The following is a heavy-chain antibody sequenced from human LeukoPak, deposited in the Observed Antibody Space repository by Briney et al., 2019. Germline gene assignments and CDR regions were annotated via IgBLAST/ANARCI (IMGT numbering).Heavy chain of an antibody. CDR1: GGSIIGYY. CDR2: VYDDEST. D-gene: IGHD3-3*01. CDR3: ARGDDFWSGYYFDY. J-gene: IGHJ4*02. Sequence: PSETLSLTCTVSGGSIIGYYWSWTRQSPGKGLEWIGYVYDDESTTYNPSLKSRVTISLDTSKNQFSLELRSVTAADTAVYYCARGDDFWSGYYFDYWGQGTLVTVSS. V-gene: IGHV4-59*01.